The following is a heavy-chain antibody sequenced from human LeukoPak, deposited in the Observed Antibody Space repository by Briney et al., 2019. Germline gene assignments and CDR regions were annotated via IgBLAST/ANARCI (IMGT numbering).Heavy chain of an antibody. Sequence: GRSLRLSCAASGFTFSSYWMHWVRQAPGKGLVWVSRINSDGSSTSYADSVKGRFTISRDNAKNTLYLQMNSLRAEDTAVYYCARDLESEDYYYYYGMDVWGQGTTVTVSS. CDR3: ARDLESEDYYYYYGMDV. J-gene: IGHJ6*02. CDR1: GFTFSSYW. V-gene: IGHV3-74*01. CDR2: INSDGSST.